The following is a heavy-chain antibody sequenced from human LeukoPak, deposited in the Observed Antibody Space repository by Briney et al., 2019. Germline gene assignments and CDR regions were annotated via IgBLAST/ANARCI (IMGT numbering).Heavy chain of an antibody. D-gene: IGHD3-3*01. CDR1: GFTFSSYA. J-gene: IGHJ6*04. CDR2: ASESGVST. V-gene: IGHV3-23*01. Sequence: GGSLRLSCEASGFTFSSYAMGWVRQAAGKGLEWVSVASESGVSTHYADSVKGRFTIYRDNSKNTLYLQMNSLRAEDTAVYYCARDLGYYDFWSGYDPLDVWGKGTTVTVSS. CDR3: ARDLGYYDFWSGYDPLDV.